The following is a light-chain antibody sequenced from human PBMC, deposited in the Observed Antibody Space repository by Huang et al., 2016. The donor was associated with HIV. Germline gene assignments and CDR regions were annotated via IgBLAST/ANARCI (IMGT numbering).Light chain of an antibody. CDR1: QSVFNNNY. V-gene: IGKV3-20*01. CDR2: GAS. CDR3: QQYGSSLA. Sequence: EIVLTQSPGILYLSPGESATLSCRASQSVFNNNYLAWYQQKPGQAPRLLIFGASSTATGISDRFRGSGSGTDFNLTISRLEPEDFAVYYCQQYGSSLAFGPGTKVEIK. J-gene: IGKJ1*01.